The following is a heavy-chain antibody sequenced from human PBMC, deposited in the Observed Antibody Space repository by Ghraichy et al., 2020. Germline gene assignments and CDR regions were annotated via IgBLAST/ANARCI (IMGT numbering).Heavy chain of an antibody. V-gene: IGHV1-46*01. CDR1: GYTFTSYY. J-gene: IGHJ3*02. D-gene: IGHD2-2*01. CDR3: ARATPLGYCSSTSCYPPAPDAFDI. CDR2: INPSGGST. Sequence: ASVKVSCKASGYTFTSYYMHWVRQAPGQGLEWMGIINPSGGSTSYAQKFQGRVTMTRDTSTSTVYMELSSLRSEDTAVYYCARATPLGYCSSTSCYPPAPDAFDIWGQGTMVTVSS.